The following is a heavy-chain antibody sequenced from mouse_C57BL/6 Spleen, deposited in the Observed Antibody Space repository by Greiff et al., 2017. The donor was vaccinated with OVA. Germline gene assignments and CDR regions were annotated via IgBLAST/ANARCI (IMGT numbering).Heavy chain of an antibody. J-gene: IGHJ2*01. D-gene: IGHD1-1*01. CDR1: GFNIKDYY. V-gene: IGHV14-2*01. Sequence: VHVKQSGAELVKPGASVKLSCTASGFNIKDYYMHWVKQRTEQGLEWIGRIDPEDGETKYAPKFQGKATITADTSSNTAYLQLSSLTSEDTAVYYCANYYGSSPYFDYWGQGTTLTVSS. CDR2: IDPEDGET. CDR3: ANYYGSSPYFDY.